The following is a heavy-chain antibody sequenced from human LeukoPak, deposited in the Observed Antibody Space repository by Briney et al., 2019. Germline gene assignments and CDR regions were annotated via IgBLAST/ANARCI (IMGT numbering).Heavy chain of an antibody. V-gene: IGHV3-23*01. CDR2: ISGSGNNT. J-gene: IGHJ1*01. D-gene: IGHD5-18*01. CDR3: ANGSGYTYGYPGY. Sequence: PGGSLRLSCAASGFTYSGYAMSWVRQAPGKGLEWVSAISGSGNNTYYADSVKGRFTISRYTSKNTLYLQMNSLRAEDTAVYYCANGSGYTYGYPGYSGQGTLVTVSS. CDR1: GFTYSGYA.